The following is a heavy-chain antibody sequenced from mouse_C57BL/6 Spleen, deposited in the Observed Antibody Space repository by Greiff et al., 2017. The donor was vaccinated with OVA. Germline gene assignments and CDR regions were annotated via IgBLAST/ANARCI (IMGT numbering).Heavy chain of an antibody. D-gene: IGHD2-3*01. CDR1: GYTFTSYW. V-gene: IGHV1-74*01. Sequence: LQPGAELVKPGASVKVSCKASGYTFTSYWMHWVKQRPGQGLEWIGRIHPSDSDTNYNQKFKGKATLTVDKSSSTAYTQLSSMTSEDAAVYYCARWGMTRAWFAYWGQGTLVTVSA. CDR3: ARWGMTRAWFAY. J-gene: IGHJ3*01. CDR2: IHPSDSDT.